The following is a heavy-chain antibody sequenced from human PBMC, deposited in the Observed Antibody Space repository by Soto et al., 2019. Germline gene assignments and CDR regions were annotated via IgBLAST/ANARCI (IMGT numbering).Heavy chain of an antibody. CDR3: ARDGYGDHP. J-gene: IGHJ5*02. CDR2: IIPILGIA. D-gene: IGHD4-17*01. CDR1: GGTFSSYT. Sequence: QVQLVQSGAEVKKPGSSVKVSCKASGGTFSSYTISWVRQAPGQGLEWMGRIIPILGIANYAQKFQGRVTITADKSTSTAYMELSSLRPEDTAVYSCARDGYGDHPWGQGTLVTVSS. V-gene: IGHV1-69*08.